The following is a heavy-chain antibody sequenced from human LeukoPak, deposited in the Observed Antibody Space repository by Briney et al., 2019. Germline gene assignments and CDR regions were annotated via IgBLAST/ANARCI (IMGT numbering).Heavy chain of an antibody. J-gene: IGHJ3*02. V-gene: IGHV3-74*01. D-gene: IGHD3-10*01. Sequence: AGSLRLSCAASGFSFSNCWMHWVRQDPARGLVWVARINYDGGGIDYADFVKGRFTISRDNSKNTLYLQMNSLRAEDTALYFCARSSTSGNYGWAFDIWGQGTKVTVSS. CDR1: GFSFSNCW. CDR2: INYDGGGI. CDR3: ARSSTSGNYGWAFDI.